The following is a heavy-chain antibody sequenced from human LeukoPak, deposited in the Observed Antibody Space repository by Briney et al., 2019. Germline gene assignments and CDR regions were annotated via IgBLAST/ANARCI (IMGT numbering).Heavy chain of an antibody. CDR2: IKYDEIEK. Sequence: GGSLRLSCAASGFAFSSYWMSWVRQAPGKGLEWVANIKYDEIEKYHVDSVKGRFTVSRDNAKDSLYLQMNSLRAEDTAVYYCARALTTLTYEGYWGQGTLVTVSS. CDR3: ARALTTLTYEGY. V-gene: IGHV3-7*01. D-gene: IGHD1-1*01. J-gene: IGHJ4*02. CDR1: GFAFSSYW.